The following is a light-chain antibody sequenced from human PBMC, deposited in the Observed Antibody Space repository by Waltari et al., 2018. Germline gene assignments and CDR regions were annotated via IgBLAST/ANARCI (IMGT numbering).Light chain of an antibody. CDR3: QQYKSYPLT. Sequence: DIQMTQSPSSLSASVVDRVTITCRASQDISNYLAWFQQKPGNAPKSLIYGASSLQSGVPSKFSGSGSGTDFFLTISSLQPEDFAIYYCQQYKSYPLTFGGGTKVEVK. CDR1: QDISNY. V-gene: IGKV1-16*02. CDR2: GAS. J-gene: IGKJ4*01.